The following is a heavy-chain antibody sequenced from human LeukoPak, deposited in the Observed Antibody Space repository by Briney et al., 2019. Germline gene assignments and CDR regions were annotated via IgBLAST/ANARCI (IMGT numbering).Heavy chain of an antibody. Sequence: SETLSLTCAVYGGSFSGYYWSWIRQPPGNGLEWIGEINHSGSTNYNPSLKSRVTISVDTSKNQFSLKLSSVTAADTAVYYCARRTIVVVPAAIGYYYYGMDVWGQGTTVTVSS. D-gene: IGHD2-2*02. J-gene: IGHJ6*02. CDR1: GGSFSGYY. V-gene: IGHV4-34*01. CDR2: INHSGST. CDR3: ARRTIVVVPAAIGYYYYGMDV.